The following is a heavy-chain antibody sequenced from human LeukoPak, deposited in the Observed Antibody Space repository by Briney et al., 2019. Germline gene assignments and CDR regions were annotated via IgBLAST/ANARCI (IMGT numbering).Heavy chain of an antibody. CDR1: GFTFRSYQ. J-gene: IGHJ4*02. V-gene: IGHV3-48*03. CDR2: ISSSASTI. CDR3: ARSDTSGYYHIPTDY. D-gene: IGHD3-22*01. Sequence: PGGSLRLSCAASGFTFRSYQMNWVRQAPGKGLEWISYISSSASTIYYGDSVKGRFTISRDNAKNSLYLQMKSLRAEDTAVYYCARSDTSGYYHIPTDYWGQGTLVTVSS.